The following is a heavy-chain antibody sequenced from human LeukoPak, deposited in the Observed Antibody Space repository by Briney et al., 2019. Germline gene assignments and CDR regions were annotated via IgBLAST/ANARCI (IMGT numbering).Heavy chain of an antibody. D-gene: IGHD3-10*01. CDR3: ARGGGSGSYRWGFDY. J-gene: IGHJ4*02. Sequence: GASVKVSCKASGGTFSSYAISWVRQAPGQGLEWLGGIIPIFGTANYAQKFQGRVTITANESTSTAYMELSSLRSEDTVVYYCARGGGSGSYRWGFDYWGQGTLVTVSS. CDR2: IIPIFGTA. CDR1: GGTFSSYA. V-gene: IGHV1-69*13.